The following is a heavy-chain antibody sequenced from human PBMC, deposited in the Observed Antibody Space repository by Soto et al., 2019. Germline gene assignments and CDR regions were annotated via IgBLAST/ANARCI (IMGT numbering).Heavy chain of an antibody. J-gene: IGHJ4*02. CDR3: ARGRGYSHGPYSFDY. D-gene: IGHD5-18*01. CDR2: IYYSGTT. CDR1: GGSISSEGYY. Sequence: SETLSLTCTVSGGSISSEGYYWSWFRQLPGKGLEWIGDIYYSGTTYHNPSLRSRLTISGDASKNQFSLKLSSVTAADTALYYCARGRGYSHGPYSFDYWGQGTLVTVS. V-gene: IGHV4-31*03.